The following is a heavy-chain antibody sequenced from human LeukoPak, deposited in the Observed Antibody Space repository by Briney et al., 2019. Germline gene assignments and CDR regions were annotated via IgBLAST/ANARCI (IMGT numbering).Heavy chain of an antibody. CDR3: ARVHRSLNYGDYPPFDY. CDR1: GFTFSSYR. CDR2: INSDGSST. J-gene: IGHJ4*02. V-gene: IGHV3-74*01. Sequence: GGSLRLSCAASGFTFSSYRMHWVRQAPGKGLVWVSRINSDGSSTSYADSVKGRFTISRDNAKNTLYLQMNSLRAEDTAVYYCARVHRSLNYGDYPPFDYWGQGTLVTVSS. D-gene: IGHD4-17*01.